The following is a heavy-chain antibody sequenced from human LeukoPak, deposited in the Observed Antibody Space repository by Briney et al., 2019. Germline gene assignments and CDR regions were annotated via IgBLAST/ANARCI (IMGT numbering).Heavy chain of an antibody. D-gene: IGHD3-22*01. CDR2: IRYDGSNK. CDR1: GFTFSSYG. V-gene: IGHV3-30*02. J-gene: IGHJ6*03. CDR3: ARKTYYYDSSGFIVYYYYMDV. Sequence: GGSLRLSCAASGFTFSSYGMHWVRQAPGKGLEWVAFIRYDGSNKYYADSVKGRFTISRDNSKNTLYLQMNSLRAEDTAVYYCARKTYYYDSSGFIVYYYYMDVWGKGTTVTISS.